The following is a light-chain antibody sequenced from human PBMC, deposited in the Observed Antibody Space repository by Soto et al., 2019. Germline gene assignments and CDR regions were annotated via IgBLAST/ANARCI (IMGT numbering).Light chain of an antibody. CDR1: SSNIGAGYD. J-gene: IGLJ1*01. CDR3: QSYDNSLTGLYV. V-gene: IGLV1-40*01. Sequence: QAVVTQPPSVSGAPGQRVTISCTGSSSNIGAGYDVHWYQQLPGTAPKLLIYGNINRPSGVPDRFSGSKSGTSASLAITGLQAEDEADYYCQSYDNSLTGLYVFGTGTKLTVL. CDR2: GNI.